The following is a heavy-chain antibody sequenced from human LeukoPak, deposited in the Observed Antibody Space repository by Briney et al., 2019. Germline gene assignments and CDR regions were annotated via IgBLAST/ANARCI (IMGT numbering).Heavy chain of an antibody. CDR1: GYTFTSYG. Sequence: ASVKVSCTASGYTFTSYGISWVRQAPGQGLEWMGWISAYNGNTNYAQKLQGRVTMTTDTSTSTAYMELRSLRSDDTAVYYCARARVERTATRYYYDSSGYSYYFDYWGQGTLVTVSS. J-gene: IGHJ4*02. CDR3: ARARVERTATRYYYDSSGYSYYFDY. V-gene: IGHV1-18*01. CDR2: ISAYNGNT. D-gene: IGHD3-22*01.